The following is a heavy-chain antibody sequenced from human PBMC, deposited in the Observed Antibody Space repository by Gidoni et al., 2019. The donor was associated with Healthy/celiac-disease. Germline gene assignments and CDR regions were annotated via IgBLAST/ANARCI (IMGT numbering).Heavy chain of an antibody. CDR2: INRSGST. J-gene: IGHJ4*02. CDR3: ARGQGGQWLVRFDY. Sequence: QVQLQQWGAGLLKPSETLSLTCAVSGGSFSNYYWSWIRQPPGKGLEWIGEINRSGSTNYNPSLKSRVTISVDTSKNQFSLKLGSVTAADTAVYYCARGQGGQWLVRFDYWGQGTLVTVSS. V-gene: IGHV4-34*01. D-gene: IGHD6-19*01. CDR1: GGSFSNYY.